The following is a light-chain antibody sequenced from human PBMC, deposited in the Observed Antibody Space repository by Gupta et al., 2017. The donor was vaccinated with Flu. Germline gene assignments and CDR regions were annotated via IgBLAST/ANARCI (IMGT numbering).Light chain of an antibody. V-gene: IGKV3-15*01. CDR1: QSVSSN. CDR3: LHYNNWPPWT. J-gene: IGKJ1*01. CDR2: GAS. Sequence: EIVMTQSPATLSVSPGERATLSCRASQSVSSNLAWYQHKHGQAPRLLIYGASSRATGTTAGFSGSGSGTEFTLTISSLQSEDFAVYYSLHYNNWPPWTFGHGTKVEIK.